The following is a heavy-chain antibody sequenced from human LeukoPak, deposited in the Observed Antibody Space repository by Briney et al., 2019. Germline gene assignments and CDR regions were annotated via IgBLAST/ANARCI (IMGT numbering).Heavy chain of an antibody. CDR1: GFTFDDYA. V-gene: IGHV3-9*03. Sequence: PGRSLRLSCAASGFTFDDYAMHWVRQAPGEGLRWASGFSWNSGSIGYADSVKGRFTISRDNAKNSLYLQMNSLRAEDMALYYCAKDSNSVPGYSSGWFDYWGQGTLVTVSS. D-gene: IGHD6-19*01. J-gene: IGHJ4*02. CDR3: AKDSNSVPGYSSGWFDY. CDR2: FSWNSGSI.